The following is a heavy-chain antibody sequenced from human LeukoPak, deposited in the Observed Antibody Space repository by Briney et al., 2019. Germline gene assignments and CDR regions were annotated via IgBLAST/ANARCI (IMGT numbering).Heavy chain of an antibody. J-gene: IGHJ3*02. CDR2: ISSSGSTI. Sequence: GGSLRLSCAASGFTFSSYEMNWVRQAPGKGLEWDSYISSSGSTIYYADSVKGRFTISRDNAKNSLYLQMNSLRAEDTAVYYCARDRRDWDFGELLYDAFDIWGQGTMVTVSS. CDR3: ARDRRDWDFGELLYDAFDI. D-gene: IGHD3-10*01. V-gene: IGHV3-48*03. CDR1: GFTFSSYE.